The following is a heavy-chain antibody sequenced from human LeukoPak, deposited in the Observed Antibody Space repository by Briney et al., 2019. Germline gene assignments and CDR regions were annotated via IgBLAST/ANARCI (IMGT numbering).Heavy chain of an antibody. CDR3: AGSFGDVKNF. Sequence: GGSLRLSCAGSGFNFRDHWMSWLRQAPGKGPEWVAHIKPDGSEKYYVDSVKGRFIISRDDARSSLSLQMNSLRAEDTAVYYCAGSFGDVKNFWGQGTLVTVSS. CDR1: GFNFRDHW. D-gene: IGHD3-10*01. CDR2: IKPDGSEK. V-gene: IGHV3-7*01. J-gene: IGHJ4*01.